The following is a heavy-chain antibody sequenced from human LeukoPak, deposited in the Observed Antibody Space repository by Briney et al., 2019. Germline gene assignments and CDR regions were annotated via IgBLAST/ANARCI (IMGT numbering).Heavy chain of an antibody. CDR3: AKLIAAAVTNWFDP. Sequence: GSLRLSCAASAFTFSSYAKSWVHQAPGKGLEWVSVISGSGGSTYYADSVKGRFTISRDNSKNTLYLQMNSLRAEDTAVYYCAKLIAAAVTNWFDPWGQGTLVTVSS. J-gene: IGHJ5*02. V-gene: IGHV3-23*01. CDR2: ISGSGGST. D-gene: IGHD6-13*01. CDR1: AFTFSSYA.